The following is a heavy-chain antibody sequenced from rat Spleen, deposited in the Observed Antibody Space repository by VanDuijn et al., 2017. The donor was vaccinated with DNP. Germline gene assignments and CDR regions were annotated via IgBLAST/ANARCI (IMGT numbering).Heavy chain of an antibody. Sequence: EVQLVETGGGLVQPGRSLKLSCVASGFTFSSYWMFWIRQAPGKGLEWVASINTDGGSTFYRDSVKGRFIISRDDAKSTLYLQMNSLRSEDTATYYCTRDGIIAAISTHFDYWGQGVMVTVSS. V-gene: IGHV5-58*01. CDR2: INTDGGST. CDR1: GFTFSSYW. CDR3: TRDGIIAAISTHFDY. D-gene: IGHD1-2*01. J-gene: IGHJ2*01.